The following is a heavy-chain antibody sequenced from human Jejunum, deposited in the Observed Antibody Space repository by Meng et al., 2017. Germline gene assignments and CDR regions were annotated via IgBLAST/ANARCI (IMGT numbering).Heavy chain of an antibody. D-gene: IGHD2-8*01. CDR1: GDSISSSYW. CDR3: ARDFEALNGV. V-gene: IGHV4-4*02. J-gene: IGHJ1*01. CDR2: IYLSGTT. Sequence: VQRRAPRPGLGKPWGTMSLTCAVSGDSISSSYWWLYLRQSPGKGLEWIGEIYLSGTTNYNPSLKSRVTLSVDQSKNQFALNLSSVTAAATAVYFCARDFEALNGVWGQGTLVTVSS.